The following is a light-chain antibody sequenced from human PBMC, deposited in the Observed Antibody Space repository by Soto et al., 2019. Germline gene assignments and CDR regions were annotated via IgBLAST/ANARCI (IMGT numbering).Light chain of an antibody. J-gene: IGKJ4*01. V-gene: IGKV1-5*01. CDR1: QSISML. Sequence: DIQMTQSPSTLSASVGDRVTIACRASQSISMLLAWYQRKPGKAPKLLIYDASILETGVPSRFSGSGSGTEFTLTINSLQPDDFAYYYCQQYSGYPLTFGGGTKV. CDR2: DAS. CDR3: QQYSGYPLT.